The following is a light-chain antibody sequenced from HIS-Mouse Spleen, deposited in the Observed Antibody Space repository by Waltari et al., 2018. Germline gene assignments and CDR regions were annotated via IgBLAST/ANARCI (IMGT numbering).Light chain of an antibody. CDR1: SSDGGGYNY. Sequence: QSALTQPASVSGSPGQAITISCRGTSSDGGGYNYVSWYQQHPGKPPKLMIYDVSNRPSGVSNLFSGSKSGNTASLTISGLQAEDEADYYCSSYTSSSTLRVFGGGTKLTVL. CDR2: DVS. J-gene: IGLJ3*02. CDR3: SSYTSSSTLRV. V-gene: IGLV2-14*03.